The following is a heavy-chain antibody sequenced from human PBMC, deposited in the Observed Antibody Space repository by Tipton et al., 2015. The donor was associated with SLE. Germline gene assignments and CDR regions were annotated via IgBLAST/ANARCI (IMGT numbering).Heavy chain of an antibody. J-gene: IGHJ4*02. CDR1: GFTFSSYA. V-gene: IGHV3-23*03. D-gene: IGHD6-19*01. Sequence: SLRLSCAASGFTFSSYAMSWVRQAPGKGLEWVSVIYSGGSTYHADSVKGRFTISRDNSKNTLYLQMNSLRAEDTAVYYCALRPGLGFDYWGQGTLVTVSS. CDR2: IYSGGST. CDR3: ALRPGLGFDY.